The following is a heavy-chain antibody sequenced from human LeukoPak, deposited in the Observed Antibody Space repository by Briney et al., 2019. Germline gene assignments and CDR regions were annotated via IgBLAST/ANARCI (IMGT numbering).Heavy chain of an antibody. V-gene: IGHV1-69*05. CDR1: GGTFSTYA. Sequence: SVKVSCKASGGTFSTYAINWVRQAPGQGLEWMGGIIPIFGSPNYAQKFQGRVTITTDESTSTAYMELSSLRSEDTAVYYCARNQHSSHAFDIWGQGTMVTVSS. CDR2: IIPIFGSP. D-gene: IGHD3-3*02. CDR3: ARNQHSSHAFDI. J-gene: IGHJ3*02.